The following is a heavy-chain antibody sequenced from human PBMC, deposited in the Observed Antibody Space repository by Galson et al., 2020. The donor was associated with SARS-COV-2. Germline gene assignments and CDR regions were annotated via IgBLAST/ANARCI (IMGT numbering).Heavy chain of an antibody. V-gene: IGHV4-59*08. CDR2: IYYSGHT. J-gene: IGHJ2*01. D-gene: IGHD3-10*01. Sequence: SQTLSPSCSLSGGSMTTYYSSWIRQTPRRGLEWIGYIYYSGHTMSNPTLNRRVTMSRLTSEDQFSLTLTSVTAADPAVYFCAGRTFGSGSPSTFWYVDVWGCGTPVTVSS. CDR3: AGRTFGSGSPSTFWYVDV. CDR1: GGSMTTYY.